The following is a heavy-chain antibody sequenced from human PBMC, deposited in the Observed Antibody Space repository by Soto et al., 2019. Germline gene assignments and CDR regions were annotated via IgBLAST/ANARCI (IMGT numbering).Heavy chain of an antibody. J-gene: IGHJ6*02. V-gene: IGHV1-69*13. CDR2: IIPIFGTA. D-gene: IGHD6-19*01. CDR1: GGTFSSYA. Sequence: GASVKVSCKASGGTFSSYAISWVRQAPGQGLEWMGGIIPIFGTANYAQKFQGRVTITADESTSTAYMELSSLRSEDTAVYYCARPSSGWYYYYYGMDVWGQGTTVTVSS. CDR3: ARPSSGWYYYYYGMDV.